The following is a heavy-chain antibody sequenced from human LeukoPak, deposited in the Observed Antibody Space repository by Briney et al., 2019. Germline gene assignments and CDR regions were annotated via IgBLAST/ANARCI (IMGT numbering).Heavy chain of an antibody. CDR1: GHTFTSYY. Sequence: GASVKASCKASGHTFTSYYMHWVRQAPGQGLEWMGIINPSGGSTSYAQKFQGRVTMTRDMSTSTVYMEMSSLRSEETAVYYCARDRGITGAKYFQHWGQGTLVTVSS. CDR3: ARDRGITGAKYFQH. CDR2: INPSGGST. J-gene: IGHJ1*01. D-gene: IGHD1/OR15-1a*01. V-gene: IGHV1-46*01.